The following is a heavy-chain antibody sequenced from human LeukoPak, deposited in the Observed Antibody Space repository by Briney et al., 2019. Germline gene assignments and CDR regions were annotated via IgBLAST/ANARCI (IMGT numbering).Heavy chain of an antibody. CDR1: GGTFSSYA. D-gene: IGHD2-15*01. CDR2: IIPILGIA. Sequence: ASLKVSCKASGGTFSSYAISWVRQAPGQGLEWMGRIIPILGIANYAQKFQGRVTITADKSTSTAYMALSRLRCKDTAVYSCARMARYCSGGSCYLGYFDYWGQGTLVTVSS. CDR3: ARMARYCSGGSCYLGYFDY. V-gene: IGHV1-69*04. J-gene: IGHJ4*02.